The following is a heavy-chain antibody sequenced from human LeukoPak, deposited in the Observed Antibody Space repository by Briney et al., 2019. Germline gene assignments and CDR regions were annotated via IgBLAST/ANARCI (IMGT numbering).Heavy chain of an antibody. Sequence: ASVKVSCKASGYTFTNYGIKWVRQAPGQGRDWMGWISAYNGNTKYAQKLQGRVTMTTDTSTSTAYMEVRNLTSDDTAVYYCARYSDRSAYYEDYWGQGTLVTVSS. CDR3: ARYSDRSAYYEDY. CDR2: ISAYNGNT. D-gene: IGHD3-22*01. J-gene: IGHJ4*02. V-gene: IGHV1-18*01. CDR1: GYTFTNYG.